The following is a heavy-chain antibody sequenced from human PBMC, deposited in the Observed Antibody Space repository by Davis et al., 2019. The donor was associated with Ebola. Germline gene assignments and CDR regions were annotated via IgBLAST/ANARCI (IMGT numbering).Heavy chain of an antibody. CDR2: IYYSGST. CDR1: GGSVRSGSSY. J-gene: IGHJ4*02. V-gene: IGHV4-61*01. Sequence: MPSETLSLTCTVSGGSVRSGSSYWSWIRQPPGKGLEWIGYIYYSGSTNYNPSLKSRVTISVDTSKNQFSLKLSSVTAADTAVYYCARGTVLWGRNDYWGQGTLVTVSS. CDR3: ARGTVLWGRNDY. D-gene: IGHD2-21*01.